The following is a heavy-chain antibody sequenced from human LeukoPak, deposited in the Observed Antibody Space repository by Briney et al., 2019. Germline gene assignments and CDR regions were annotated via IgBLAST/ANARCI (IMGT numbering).Heavy chain of an antibody. CDR1: GGYISSFYW. Sequence: SETLSLTCAVSGGYISSFYWWSWVRQPPGKGLEWIGEIYHSGTTNSNPSLKSRLTISVDTSRNHFSLRLASVTASDTAVYYCATYRTGDRYAFTVWGQGTMVTVSS. J-gene: IGHJ3*01. V-gene: IGHV4-4*02. D-gene: IGHD1-1*01. CDR2: IYHSGTT. CDR3: ATYRTGDRYAFTV.